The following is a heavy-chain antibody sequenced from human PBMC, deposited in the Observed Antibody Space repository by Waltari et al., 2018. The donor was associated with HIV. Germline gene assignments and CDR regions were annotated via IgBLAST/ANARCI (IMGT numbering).Heavy chain of an antibody. Sequence: QVQLQESGPGLVKPSQTLSLTCTVSGGSISSGSYYWSWIRQPAGKGLEWIGRIYISGSTNYNPALTSRVTISVDTSKTHFSLKLSSVTAADTAVYYCARGVPAATDWFDPWGQGTLVTVSS. V-gene: IGHV4-61*02. D-gene: IGHD2-2*01. CDR1: GGSISSGSYY. CDR2: IYISGST. CDR3: ARGVPAATDWFDP. J-gene: IGHJ5*02.